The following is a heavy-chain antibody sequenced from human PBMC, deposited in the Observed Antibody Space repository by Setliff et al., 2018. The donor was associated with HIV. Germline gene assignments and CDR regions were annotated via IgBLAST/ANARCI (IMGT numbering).Heavy chain of an antibody. CDR3: AIDVIGGWLRPMPDF. CDR1: GGTFSSYA. J-gene: IGHJ4*02. V-gene: IGHV1-69*06. D-gene: IGHD5-12*01. CDR2: IIPIFGTA. Sequence: GASVKVSCKASGGTFSSYAITWVRQAPGQGLEWMGGIIPIFGTANYAQRFQDRVTITADKSTSTAYMELTTLRSEDTAVYYCAIDVIGGWLRPMPDFWGPGTLVTVSS.